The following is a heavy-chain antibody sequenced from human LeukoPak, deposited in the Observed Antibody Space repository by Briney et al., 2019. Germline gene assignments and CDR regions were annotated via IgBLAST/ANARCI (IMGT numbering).Heavy chain of an antibody. CDR1: GGSFSGYY. J-gene: IGHJ4*02. CDR2: INHSGST. CDR3: ARKGGRRHHFDY. V-gene: IGHV4-34*01. D-gene: IGHD1-1*01. Sequence: SETQSLTCAVYGGSFSGYYWNWIRQSPVKGLEWIGEINHSGSTNYNPSLKSRVTISVDTSKNQFSLKLASVTAADTAVYYCARKGGRRHHFDYWGQGTLVTVSS.